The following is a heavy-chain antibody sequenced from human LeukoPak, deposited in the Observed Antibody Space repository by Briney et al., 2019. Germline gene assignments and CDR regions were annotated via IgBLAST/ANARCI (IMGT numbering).Heavy chain of an antibody. CDR2: INPNSGGT. V-gene: IGHV1-2*02. CDR3: ARDGTTVGWFDP. J-gene: IGHJ5*02. Sequence: ASVKVSCTASGYTFTGYYMHWVRQAPGQGLEWMGWINPNSGGTNYAQKFQGRVTMTRDTSISTAYMELSRLRSDDTAVYYCARDGTTVGWFDPWGQGTLVTVSS. D-gene: IGHD1-7*01. CDR1: GYTFTGYY.